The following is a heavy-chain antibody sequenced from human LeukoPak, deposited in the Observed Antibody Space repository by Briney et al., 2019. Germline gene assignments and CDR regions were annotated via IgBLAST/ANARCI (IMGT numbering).Heavy chain of an antibody. J-gene: IGHJ4*02. CDR2: IYYSGST. CDR3: AVPWRGGYFFDY. Sequence: PSETLSLTCTVSGGSISSSSYYWGWIRQPPGKGLEWIGSIYYSGSTYYNPSLKSRVTISVDTSKNQFSLKLSSVTAADTAVYYRAVPWRGGYFFDYWGQGTLVTVSS. V-gene: IGHV4-39*01. CDR1: GGSISSSSYY. D-gene: IGHD5-24*01.